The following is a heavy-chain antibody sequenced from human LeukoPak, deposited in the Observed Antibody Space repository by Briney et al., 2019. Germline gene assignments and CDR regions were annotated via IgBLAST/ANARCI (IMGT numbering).Heavy chain of an antibody. J-gene: IGHJ3*02. CDR2: IKGKADGETT. V-gene: IGHV3-15*01. CDR1: GFTFTDAW. Sequence: PGGSLRLSCAVSGFTFTDAWMSWVRQAPGKGLEWVGRIKGKADGETTDYAAPVRGRFTISRDDSKNTLYLQMNSPKTEDTAVYYCTTTYGYDHSDTDAFDIWGRGTMVTVSS. D-gene: IGHD3-22*01. CDR3: TTTYGYDHSDTDAFDI.